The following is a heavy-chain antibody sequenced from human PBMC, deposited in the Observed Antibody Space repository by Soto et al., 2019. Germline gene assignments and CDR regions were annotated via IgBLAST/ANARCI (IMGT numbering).Heavy chain of an antibody. CDR1: GFTFSSYS. V-gene: IGHV3-21*01. CDR2: ISSSSSYI. Sequence: GGSLRLSCAASGFTFSSYSMNWVRQAPGKGLEWVSSISSSSSYIYYADSVKGRFTIYRDNAKNSLYLQMNSMRAEDTAVYYCARDRDRGAFDIWGQGTMVTVSS. J-gene: IGHJ3*02. CDR3: ARDRDRGAFDI.